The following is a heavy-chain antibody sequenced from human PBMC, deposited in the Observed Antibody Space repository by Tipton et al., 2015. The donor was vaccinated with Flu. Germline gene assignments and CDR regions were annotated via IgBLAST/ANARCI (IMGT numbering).Heavy chain of an antibody. Sequence: TLSLTCTVSGYSISSGYHWGWIRQPPGKGLEWIGSIYHSGSTYYNPSLKSRVTISVDTSKNQFSLKLSSVTAADTAVYYCARGSVVDAFDIWGQGTMVTVSS. V-gene: IGHV4-38-2*02. D-gene: IGHD2-15*01. J-gene: IGHJ3*02. CDR2: IYHSGST. CDR1: GYSISSGYH. CDR3: ARGSVVDAFDI.